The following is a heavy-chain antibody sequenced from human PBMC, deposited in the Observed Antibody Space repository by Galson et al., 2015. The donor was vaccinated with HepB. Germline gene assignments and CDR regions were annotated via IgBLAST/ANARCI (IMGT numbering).Heavy chain of an antibody. J-gene: IGHJ5*02. CDR3: AKSTYYYDSSGYQDYNWFDP. Sequence: SVKVSCKASGYTFTSYYMHRVRQAPGQGLEWMGIINPSGGSTSYAQKFQGRVTMTRDTSTSTVYMELSSLRSEDTAVYYCAKSTYYYDSSGYQDYNWFDPWGQGTLVTVSS. CDR1: GYTFTSYY. CDR2: INPSGGST. V-gene: IGHV1-46*01. D-gene: IGHD3-22*01.